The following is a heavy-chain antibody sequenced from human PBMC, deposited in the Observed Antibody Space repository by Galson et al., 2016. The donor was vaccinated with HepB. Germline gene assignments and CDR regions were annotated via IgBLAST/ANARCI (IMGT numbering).Heavy chain of an antibody. D-gene: IGHD2-21*01. CDR3: AKEGKGYGDFYYDW. CDR1: GFIFSNFG. J-gene: IGHJ4*02. CDR2: ISGSGRST. V-gene: IGHV3-23*01. Sequence: SLRLSCAASGFIFSNFGMNWVRQAPGKGLEWVSSISGSGRSTYYTDSVKGRFTIFRDNSKNTVFLQMSSLRAEDTAMYFFAKEGKGYGDFYYDWWGQGTLVTVSS.